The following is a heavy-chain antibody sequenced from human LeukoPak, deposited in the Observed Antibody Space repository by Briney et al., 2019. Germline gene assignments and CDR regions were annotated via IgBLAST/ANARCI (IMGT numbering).Heavy chain of an antibody. J-gene: IGHJ4*02. CDR2: INAGNGNA. CDR3: ARDYYYGSGSYSRRLDY. D-gene: IGHD3-10*01. V-gene: IGHV1-3*01. CDR1: GYTFTSYA. Sequence: ASVKVSCKASGYTFTSYAMHWGRQAPGQRLEWMGWINAGNGNAKYSQKFQGRVTSTRDTSASTAYMELSSLRSEDTAVYYCARDYYYGSGSYSRRLDYWGQGTLVTVSS.